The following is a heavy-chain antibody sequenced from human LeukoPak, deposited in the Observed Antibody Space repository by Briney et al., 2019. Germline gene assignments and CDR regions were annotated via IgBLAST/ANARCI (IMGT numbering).Heavy chain of an antibody. CDR3: ARGTATADY. J-gene: IGHJ4*02. V-gene: IGHV3-74*01. CDR1: GFTFRSYW. Sequence: PGGSLRLSCAASGFTFRSYWMHWVRQAPGKGLVWVSRINTDGSTTDYADSVKGRFTISRDNAKNTLYLQMNSLRAEDTAVYYCARGTATADYWGQGTLVTVSS. CDR2: INTDGSTT. D-gene: IGHD2-21*02.